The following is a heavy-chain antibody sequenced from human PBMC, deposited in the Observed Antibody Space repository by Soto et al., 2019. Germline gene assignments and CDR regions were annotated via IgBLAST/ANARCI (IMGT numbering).Heavy chain of an antibody. CDR2: IYPGDSDT. CDR1: GYSFTSYW. V-gene: IGHV5-51*01. D-gene: IGHD4-4*01. CDR3: ASTVYSNYAPTHGMDV. Sequence: GESLKISCKGSGYSFTSYWIGWVRQMPGKGLEWMGIIYPGDSDTRYSPSFQGQVTISADKSISTAYLQWSSLKASDTAMYYCASTVYSNYAPTHGMDVWGQGTTVTLS. J-gene: IGHJ6*02.